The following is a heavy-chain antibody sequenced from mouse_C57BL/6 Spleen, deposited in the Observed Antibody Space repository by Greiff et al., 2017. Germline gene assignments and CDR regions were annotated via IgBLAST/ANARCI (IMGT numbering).Heavy chain of an antibody. CDR1: GFTFSDYG. CDR2: ISSGSSTI. Sequence: EVMLVESGGGLVKPGGSLKLSCAASGFTFSDYGMHWVRQAPEKGLEWVAYISSGSSTIYYADTVKGRFTISRDNAKNTLFLQMTSLRSEDTAMYYCAIPYGNHVGWYFDVWGTGTTVTVSS. J-gene: IGHJ1*03. V-gene: IGHV5-17*01. D-gene: IGHD2-1*01. CDR3: AIPYGNHVGWYFDV.